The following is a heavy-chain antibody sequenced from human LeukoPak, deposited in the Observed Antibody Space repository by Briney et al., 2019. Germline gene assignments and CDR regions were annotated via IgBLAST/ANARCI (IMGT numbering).Heavy chain of an antibody. D-gene: IGHD2-2*02. Sequence: PSETLSLTCTVSGGSISSSNYYWGWIRQPPGKGLEWIGSMSYSGSTYYNPSLKSRVTISVDTSKNQFSLKLSSVTAADTAVYFCARPTPPEYQLLYFDAFDIWGQGTMVTVSS. CDR1: GGSISSSNYY. V-gene: IGHV4-39*01. CDR2: MSYSGST. CDR3: ARPTPPEYQLLYFDAFDI. J-gene: IGHJ3*02.